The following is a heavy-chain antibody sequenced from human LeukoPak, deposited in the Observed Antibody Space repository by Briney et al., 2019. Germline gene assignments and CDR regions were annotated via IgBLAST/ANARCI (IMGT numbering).Heavy chain of an antibody. Sequence: SETLSLTCTVSGGSISSSSYYWGWIRQPPGKGLEWIGSIYYSGSTYYNPSLKSRVTISVGTSKNQFSLKLSSVTAADTAVYYCARRDPRPGEFDYWGQGTLVTVSS. CDR3: ARRDPRPGEFDY. J-gene: IGHJ4*02. CDR2: IYYSGST. CDR1: GGSISSSSYY. V-gene: IGHV4-39*01. D-gene: IGHD3-10*01.